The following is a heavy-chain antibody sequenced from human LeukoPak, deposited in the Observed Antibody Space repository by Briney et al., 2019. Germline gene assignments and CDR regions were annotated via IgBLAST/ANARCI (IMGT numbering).Heavy chain of an antibody. V-gene: IGHV3-23*01. CDR3: AKDSNSGSYLDY. J-gene: IGHJ4*02. D-gene: IGHD1-26*01. CDR2: ISGSGGST. Sequence: PGGSLRLSCTASEFTFSDYGMHWLRQAPGKGLEWVSAISGSGGSTNYADSVKGRFTISRDNSKNTLYLQVNSLRAEDTAVYYCAKDSNSGSYLDYWGQGTLVTVSS. CDR1: EFTFSDYG.